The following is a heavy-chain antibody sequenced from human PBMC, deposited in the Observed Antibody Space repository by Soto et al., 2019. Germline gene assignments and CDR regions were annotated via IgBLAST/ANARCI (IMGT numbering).Heavy chain of an antibody. V-gene: IGHV3-48*03. Sequence: TVGSLRLSCAASGFTFSSYEMNWVRQAPGKGLEWVSYISSSGSSIYYADSVKGRFTISRDNAKNSVYLQMNSLRAEDTAVYYCARDTWAGGGSLPFDYWGQGTLVTVSS. J-gene: IGHJ4*02. D-gene: IGHD2-15*01. CDR3: ARDTWAGGGSLPFDY. CDR2: ISSSGSSI. CDR1: GFTFSSYE.